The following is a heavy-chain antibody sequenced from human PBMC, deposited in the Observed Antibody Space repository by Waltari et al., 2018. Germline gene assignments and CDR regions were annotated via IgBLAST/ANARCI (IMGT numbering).Heavy chain of an antibody. V-gene: IGHV4-61*02. CDR3: ARDTPRRSTTTPPP. CDR1: GGSISSGSYY. Sequence: QVQLQESGPGLVKPSQTLSLTCTVSGGSISSGSYYWSWIRQPAGKGLEWIGRIYTSGSTNYNPALKSRVTISVDTSKNQFSLKLSSVTAADTAVYYCARDTPRRSTTTPPPWGQGTLVTVSS. CDR2: IYTSGST. J-gene: IGHJ5*02. D-gene: IGHD1-1*01.